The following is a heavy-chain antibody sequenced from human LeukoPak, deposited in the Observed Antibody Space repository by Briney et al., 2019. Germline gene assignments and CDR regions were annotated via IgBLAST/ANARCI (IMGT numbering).Heavy chain of an antibody. Sequence: GGSLRLSCAASGFTFSSYAMHWVRQAPGKGLEWVAVISYDGSNKYYADSVKGRFTISRDNSKNTLYLQKNSLRADDTAIYYCAKSMTLQWRGFFDLWGRGTHVTVSS. CDR2: ISYDGSNK. CDR1: GFTFSSYA. CDR3: AKSMTLQWRGFFDL. J-gene: IGHJ2*01. D-gene: IGHD6-19*01. V-gene: IGHV3-30*04.